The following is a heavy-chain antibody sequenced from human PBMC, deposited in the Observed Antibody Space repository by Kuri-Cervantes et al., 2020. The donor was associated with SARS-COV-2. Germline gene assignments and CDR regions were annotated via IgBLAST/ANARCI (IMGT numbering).Heavy chain of an antibody. V-gene: IGHV3-23*01. J-gene: IGHJ4*02. Sequence: GGSLRLSCAASGFTFDDYAMHWVRQAPGKGLEWVSAISGSGGSTYYADSVKGRFTIPRDNSKNTLYLQMNSLRAEDTAVYYCASMYSSSWYEFDYWGQGTLVTVSS. CDR3: ASMYSSSWYEFDY. CDR1: GFTFDDYA. CDR2: ISGSGGST. D-gene: IGHD6-13*01.